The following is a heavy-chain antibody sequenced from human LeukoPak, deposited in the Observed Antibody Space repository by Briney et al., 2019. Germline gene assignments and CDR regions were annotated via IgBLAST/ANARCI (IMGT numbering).Heavy chain of an antibody. CDR1: GFTFSSYS. V-gene: IGHV3-21*01. CDR2: ISSSSSYI. J-gene: IGHJ1*01. Sequence: GGSLRLXCAASGFTFSSYSMNWVRRAPGKGLEWVSSISSSSSYIYYADSVKGRFTISRDNAKNSLYLQMNSLRAEDTAVYYCARSRYDYVWGSYRYTPAEYFQHWGQGTLVTVSS. D-gene: IGHD3-16*02. CDR3: ARSRYDYVWGSYRYTPAEYFQH.